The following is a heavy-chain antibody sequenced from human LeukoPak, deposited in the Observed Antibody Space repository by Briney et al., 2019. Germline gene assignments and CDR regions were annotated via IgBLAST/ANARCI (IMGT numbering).Heavy chain of an antibody. J-gene: IGHJ4*02. CDR2: INHSGST. D-gene: IGHD3-22*01. Sequence: SETLSLTCAVYGGSFSDYYWSWIRQPPGKGLEWIGEINHSGSTNYNPSLKSRVTISVDTSKNQFSLKLSSVTAADTAVYYCARRRTHYYDSSGYYYWGQGTLVTVSS. CDR3: ARRRTHYYDSSGYYY. CDR1: GGSFSDYY. V-gene: IGHV4-34*01.